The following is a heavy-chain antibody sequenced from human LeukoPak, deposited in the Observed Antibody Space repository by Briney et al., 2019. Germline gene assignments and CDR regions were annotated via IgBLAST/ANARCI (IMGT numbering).Heavy chain of an antibody. D-gene: IGHD3-10*01. CDR2: IYYSGST. J-gene: IGHJ4*02. CDR3: ARVRITMVRGVMSRPIDY. Sequence: SETLSLTCTVSGGSISSSSYYWGWIRQPPGKGLEWIGSIYYSGSTYYNPSLKSRVTISVDKSKNQFSLKLSSVTAADTAVYYCARVRITMVRGVMSRPIDYWGQGTLVTVSS. CDR1: GGSISSSSYY. V-gene: IGHV4-39*07.